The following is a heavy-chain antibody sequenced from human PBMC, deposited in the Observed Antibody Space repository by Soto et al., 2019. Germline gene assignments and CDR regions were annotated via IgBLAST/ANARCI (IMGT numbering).Heavy chain of an antibody. Sequence: ASVKVSCKTSGYTFSTIGITWVRQAPGQGLEWMGWISPHKGDTYYAQRLQGRATMTTDTSTSTAYMELRGLRSDDTAVYFCARELDPSGSYYTNYWGQGTLVTVSS. CDR2: ISPHKGDT. D-gene: IGHD3-10*01. V-gene: IGHV1-18*01. CDR1: GYTFSTIG. J-gene: IGHJ4*02. CDR3: ARELDPSGSYYTNY.